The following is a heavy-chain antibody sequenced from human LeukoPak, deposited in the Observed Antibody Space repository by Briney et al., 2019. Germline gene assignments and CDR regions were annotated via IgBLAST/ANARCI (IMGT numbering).Heavy chain of an antibody. D-gene: IGHD1-26*01. Sequence: SETLSLTCTVSGGSISSGSYYWSWIRQPPGKGLEWIGEINHSGSTNYNPSLKSRVTISVDTSKNQFSLKLSSVTAADTAVYYCARGGSVELLLFEGWGQGTLVTVSS. CDR1: GGSISSGSYY. V-gene: IGHV4-39*07. J-gene: IGHJ4*02. CDR3: ARGGSVELLLFEG. CDR2: INHSGST.